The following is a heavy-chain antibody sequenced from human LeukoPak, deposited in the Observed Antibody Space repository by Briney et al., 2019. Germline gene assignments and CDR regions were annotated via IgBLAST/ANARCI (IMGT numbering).Heavy chain of an antibody. CDR1: GDSVSSNSAA. CDR3: AGGIAAAGLPN. J-gene: IGHJ4*02. CDR2: TYYRSKWSN. D-gene: IGHD6-13*01. V-gene: IGHV6-1*01. Sequence: SQTLSLTCVISGDSVSSNSAAWSWIRQSPSRGLEWLGRTYYRSKWSNDYAVPVKSRITINPDTSKNQFSLQLNSVTPEDTAVYYCAGGIAAAGLPNWGQGTLVTVSS.